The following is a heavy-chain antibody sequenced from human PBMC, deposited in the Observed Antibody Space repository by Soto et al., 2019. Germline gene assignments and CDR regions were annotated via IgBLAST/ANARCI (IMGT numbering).Heavy chain of an antibody. V-gene: IGHV1-3*01. CDR3: ARDQLLGGYYYYMDV. J-gene: IGHJ6*03. CDR2: INAGNGNT. CDR1: GYTFTSYA. D-gene: IGHD2-2*01. Sequence: ASVKVSCKASGYTFTSYAMHWVRQAPGQRLEWMGWINAGNGNTKYSQKFQGRVTITRDTSASTAYMELSSLRSEDTAVYYCARDQLLGGYYYYMDVWGKGTTVTVSS.